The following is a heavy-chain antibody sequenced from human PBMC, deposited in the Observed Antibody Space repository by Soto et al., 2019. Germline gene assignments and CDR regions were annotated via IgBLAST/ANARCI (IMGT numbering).Heavy chain of an antibody. CDR2: IIPIFGTA. D-gene: IGHD3-10*01. J-gene: IGHJ6*02. V-gene: IGHV1-69*01. CDR1: GGTFSSYA. Sequence: QVQLVQSGAEVKKPGSSVKVSCKASGGTFSSYAISWVRQAHGQGIEWMGGIIPIFGTANYAQQFQGRVTITADESTSTAYMELSSRRSEDTAVYYCARMGRGVISTYYYGMDVWGQGTTVTVSS. CDR3: ARMGRGVISTYYYGMDV.